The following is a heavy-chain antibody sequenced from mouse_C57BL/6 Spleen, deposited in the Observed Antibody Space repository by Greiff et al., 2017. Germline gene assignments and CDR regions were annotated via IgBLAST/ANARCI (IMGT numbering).Heavy chain of an antibody. CDR2: INPNNGGT. V-gene: IGHV1-26*01. J-gene: IGHJ2*01. CDR3: AREGYYYYFDY. D-gene: IGHD1-1*01. Sequence: LQQSGPELVKPGASVKISCKASGYTFTDYYMNWVKQSHGKSLEWIGDINPNNGGTSYNQKFKGKATLTVDKSSSTAYMELRSLTSEDSAVYYCAREGYYYYFDYWGQGTTLTVSS. CDR1: GYTFTDYY.